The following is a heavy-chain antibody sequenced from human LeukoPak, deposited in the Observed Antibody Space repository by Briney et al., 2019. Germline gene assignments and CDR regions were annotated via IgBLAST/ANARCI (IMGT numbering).Heavy chain of an antibody. Sequence: GGSLRLSCTASGFCFSAFAMMWVRQAPGKGPEWIAAIRGGGTGAFYAGSVMGRFTISKDNSKDTLFLQMNNLRAEDTAVYYCARDPNGDYVGAFDMWGPGTMVTVSS. CDR2: IRGGGTGA. CDR3: ARDPNGDYVGAFDM. V-gene: IGHV3-23*01. CDR1: GFCFSAFA. J-gene: IGHJ3*02. D-gene: IGHD4-17*01.